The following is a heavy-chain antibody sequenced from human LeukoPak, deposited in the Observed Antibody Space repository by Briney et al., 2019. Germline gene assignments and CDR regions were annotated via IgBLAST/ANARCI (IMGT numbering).Heavy chain of an antibody. CDR1: GFTFSSYS. CDR3: AKELLSGTYASDY. Sequence: PGGSLRLSCAASGFTFSSYSMNWVRQAPGKGLEWVSSISSSSSYIYYADSVKGRFTISRDNAKNSLYLQMNSLRAEDTAVYYCAKELLSGTYASDYWGQGTLVTVSS. V-gene: IGHV3-21*04. J-gene: IGHJ4*02. D-gene: IGHD1-26*01. CDR2: ISSSSSYI.